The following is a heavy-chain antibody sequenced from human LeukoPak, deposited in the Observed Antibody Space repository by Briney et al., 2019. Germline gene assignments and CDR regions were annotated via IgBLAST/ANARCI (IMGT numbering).Heavy chain of an antibody. Sequence: HPGGSLRLSCAASGFTLSNYGMHWVRQAPGKGLDWVAFIPHDGSDERYADSVKGRFTISRDNAKDTLYLHMDSLTAEDTAVYYCARGAKWAYYFDYWGQGTLVTVSS. D-gene: IGHD1-26*01. V-gene: IGHV3-30*02. J-gene: IGHJ4*02. CDR2: IPHDGSDE. CDR1: GFTLSNYG. CDR3: ARGAKWAYYFDY.